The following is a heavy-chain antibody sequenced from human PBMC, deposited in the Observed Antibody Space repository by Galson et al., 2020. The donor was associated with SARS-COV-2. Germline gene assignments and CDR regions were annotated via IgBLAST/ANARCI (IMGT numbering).Heavy chain of an antibody. CDR3: AKDLLEVRAFYAMDV. Sequence: GGSLRLTYAASGFTFSSYAMNWVHQAPGQGLEWVSTLSGGGFSTYYADSVKGRFTISRDNSKNTAYLQMNSLRAEDTAVYYCAKDLLEVRAFYAMDVCGQGTTVTVSS. CDR2: LSGGGFST. V-gene: IGHV3-23*01. J-gene: IGHJ6*02. CDR1: GFTFSSYA.